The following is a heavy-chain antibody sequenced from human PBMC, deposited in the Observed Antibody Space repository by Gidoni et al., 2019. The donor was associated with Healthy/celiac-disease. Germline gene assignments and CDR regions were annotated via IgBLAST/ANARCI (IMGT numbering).Heavy chain of an antibody. CDR1: GFPFSRYA. CDR2: ISGRGGRT. V-gene: IGHV3-23*01. D-gene: IGHD6-6*01. Sequence: EVQLLESGGGLVQPGGSLRLSCAASGFPFSRYAMSWVRQAPGKGLEWVSAISGRGGRTYYADSVKGRFTIARDNSKNTLYLQMNSLRAEDTAVYYCAKSRTWQLDLDAFDIWGQGTMVTVSS. CDR3: AKSRTWQLDLDAFDI. J-gene: IGHJ3*02.